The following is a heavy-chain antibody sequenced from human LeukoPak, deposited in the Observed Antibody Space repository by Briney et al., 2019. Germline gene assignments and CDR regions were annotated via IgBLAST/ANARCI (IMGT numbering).Heavy chain of an antibody. V-gene: IGHV7-4-1*02. CDR1: GYTFTQNA. CDR3: ARGGGTAVAGADS. D-gene: IGHD6-19*01. Sequence: ASVKVSCRAYGYTFTQNAINWLRQAPGQGLEWMGWINTKNGSPTYAQGFTGRFAFSLDTSVNTAYLEINSLKAEDTAVYYCARGGGTAVAGADSWGQGTLVSVSS. J-gene: IGHJ4*02. CDR2: INTKNGSP.